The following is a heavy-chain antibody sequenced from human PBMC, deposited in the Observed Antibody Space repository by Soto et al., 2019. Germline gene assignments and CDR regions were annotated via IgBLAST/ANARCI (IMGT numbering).Heavy chain of an antibody. CDR2: ITCGAKSQ. Sequence: SWNASGLKFTDYAMGWVLRGQGDGLEWVGVITCGAKSQLYAASVKGRFIISRDDAKKSLYLQMDSLRTEDTALYHCVKDIAGEIGPLYNSAFDDGGQGTRGTVSS. J-gene: IGHJ3*01. D-gene: IGHD6-13*01. CDR1: GLKFTDYA. V-gene: IGHV3-9*01. CDR3: VKDIAGEIGPLYNSAFDD.